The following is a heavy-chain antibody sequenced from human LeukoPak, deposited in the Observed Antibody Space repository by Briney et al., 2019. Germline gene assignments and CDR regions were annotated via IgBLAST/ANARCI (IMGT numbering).Heavy chain of an antibody. CDR2: IYPYSGDT. D-gene: IGHD6-6*01. CDR3: ARDRNSGSSLDI. Sequence: ASVKVSCKASGYTSTGYYSHWVRQAPGQGLEWMGWIYPYSGDTNYAQNFQGRVTMTRDTSISTAYMELSSLKSDDTAVYYCARDRNSGSSLDIWGQGTMLTVSS. V-gene: IGHV1-2*02. CDR1: GYTSTGYY. J-gene: IGHJ3*02.